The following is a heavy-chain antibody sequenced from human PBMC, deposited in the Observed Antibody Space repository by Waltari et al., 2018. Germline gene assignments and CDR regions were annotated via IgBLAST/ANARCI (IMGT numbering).Heavy chain of an antibody. D-gene: IGHD4-17*01. J-gene: IGHJ4*02. V-gene: IGHV3-74*01. CDR1: GFTFSPYW. Sequence: EVQLAESGGGLVQPGESLRLSCAASGFTFSPYWMHWVRQGPWKGLGWVSRIITDGSTINYADSVKGRLSISRDNAKNTLYLQMNSLRDEDTAVYYCTREDYGGKDYWGQGTLVTVSS. CDR2: IITDGSTI. CDR3: TREDYGGKDY.